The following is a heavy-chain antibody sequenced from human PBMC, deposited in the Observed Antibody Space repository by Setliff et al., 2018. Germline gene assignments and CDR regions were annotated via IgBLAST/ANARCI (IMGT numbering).Heavy chain of an antibody. CDR1: GFSFNDHY. CDR2: IRTKGNSETT. D-gene: IGHD2-15*01. Sequence: GGSLRLSCEASGFSFNDHYMDWVRQAPGKGLEWISLIRTKGNSETTEYATSVKGRFTISRDDSTSVAYLQMNSLKSEDTAVYYCTRDAPFWAPQYSLWSDGAYSQYYYMDVWGKGTTVTVSS. J-gene: IGHJ6*03. CDR3: TRDAPFWAPQYSLWSDGAYSQYYYMDV. V-gene: IGHV3-72*01.